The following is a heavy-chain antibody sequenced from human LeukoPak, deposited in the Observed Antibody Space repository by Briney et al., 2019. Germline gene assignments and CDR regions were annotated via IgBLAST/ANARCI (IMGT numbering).Heavy chain of an antibody. J-gene: IGHJ5*02. D-gene: IGHD6-19*01. CDR1: GDSVSSNNAT. V-gene: IGHV6-1*01. CDR2: TYYRSKWYN. Sequence: SQTLSPTCAIPGDSVSSNNATWNWIRQSPSRGLEWLGRTYYRSKWYNDYALSVKSRITVNPDTSKNQFSLHLNSVTPEDTAVYYCVRDRAVAGTINWLDPWGQGTLVTVSS. CDR3: VRDRAVAGTINWLDP.